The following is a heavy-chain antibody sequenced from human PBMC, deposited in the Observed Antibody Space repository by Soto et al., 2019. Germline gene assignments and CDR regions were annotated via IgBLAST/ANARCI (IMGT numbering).Heavy chain of an antibody. CDR1: GFTFSEEW. V-gene: IGHV3-7*01. Sequence: GGALRLTCLLLGFTFSEEWMGWVRQAPGKGLEWVANMKPDETERYYVDSVRGRSTISRDNAKNSLYLQMNSLRAEDTAVYYCARPEVAARPGHGYYYYYGMDVWGQGTTVTVSS. D-gene: IGHD6-6*01. J-gene: IGHJ6*02. CDR2: MKPDETER. CDR3: ARPEVAARPGHGYYYYYGMDV.